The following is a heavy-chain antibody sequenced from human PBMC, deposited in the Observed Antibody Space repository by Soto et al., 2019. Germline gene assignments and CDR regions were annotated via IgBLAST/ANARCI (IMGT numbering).Heavy chain of an antibody. CDR1: GFTFSSYW. D-gene: IGHD4-17*01. J-gene: IGHJ5*02. CDR2: IKGDGSST. V-gene: IGHV3-74*01. Sequence: PGGSLGLSCVASGFTFSSYWMHWVRQAPGKGLVWVSRIKGDGSSTKYADSVKGRFTISRDNAKNTLYLQMNSLRAEDTAVYYCARDYGNYANWFDPWGQGTLVTVSS. CDR3: ARDYGNYANWFDP.